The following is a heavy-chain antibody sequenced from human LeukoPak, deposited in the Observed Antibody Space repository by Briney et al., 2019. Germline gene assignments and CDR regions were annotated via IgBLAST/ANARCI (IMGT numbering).Heavy chain of an antibody. CDR1: GGSISSYY. D-gene: IGHD3-10*01. CDR3: ARQEQYYYGSGSYYHYYYGMDV. CDR2: IYYSGST. V-gene: IGHV4-59*08. J-gene: IGHJ6*02. Sequence: PSETLSLTCTVSGGSISSYYWSWIRQPPGKGLEWIGYIYYSGSTNYNPSLKSRVTISVDTSKNQFSLKLSSVTAADTAVYYCARQEQYYYGSGSYYHYYYGMDVWGQGTTVTVSS.